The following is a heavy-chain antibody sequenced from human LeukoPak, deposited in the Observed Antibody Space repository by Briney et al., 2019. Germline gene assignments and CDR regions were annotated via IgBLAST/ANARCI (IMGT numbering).Heavy chain of an antibody. Sequence: GGPLRLSCAASGFTFHFYSITWVRQAPGKGLEWVSYISSRSSTIYYTDSVKGRFTVSRDNAKNSLDLQMNSLRDEDTAVYYCARGEDYWGQGTLVTVSS. CDR3: ARGEDY. V-gene: IGHV3-48*02. CDR2: ISSRSSTI. CDR1: GFTFHFYS. J-gene: IGHJ4*02.